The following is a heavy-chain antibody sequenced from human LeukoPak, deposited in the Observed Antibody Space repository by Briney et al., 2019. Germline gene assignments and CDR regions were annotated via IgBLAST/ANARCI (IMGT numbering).Heavy chain of an antibody. V-gene: IGHV3-30*02. J-gene: IGHJ4*02. CDR1: GFTFSSYG. D-gene: IGHD3-22*01. CDR3: ANLYYYDSSGYYPEDFDY. Sequence: QTGGSLRLSCAASGFTFSSYGMHWVRQAPGKGLEWVAFIRYDGSNKYYADSVKGRFTISRDNSKNTLYLRMNSLRAEDTVVYYCANLYYYDSSGYYPEDFDYWGQGTLVTVSS. CDR2: IRYDGSNK.